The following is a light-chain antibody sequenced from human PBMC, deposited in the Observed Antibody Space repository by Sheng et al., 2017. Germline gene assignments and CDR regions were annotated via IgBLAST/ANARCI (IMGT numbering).Light chain of an antibody. CDR3: QQYGSSPRS. V-gene: IGKV3-20*01. CDR1: QSVSSSH. J-gene: IGKJ1*01. CDR2: AAS. Sequence: EIVLTQSPGTLSLSPGERATLSCRASQSVSSSHLAWYQQKPGQAPRLLFYAASSRATGVPDRFGGSGSGTDFTLTITRLEPEDFAMYFCQQYGSSPRSFGQGTKVEI.